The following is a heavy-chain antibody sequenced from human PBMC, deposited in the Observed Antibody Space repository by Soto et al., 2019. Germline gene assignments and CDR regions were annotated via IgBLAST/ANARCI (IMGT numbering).Heavy chain of an antibody. V-gene: IGHV4-59*01. Sequence: PSETLSLTCTVSSDSISSYYWSWIRQPPGKRLEWIGYISYSGSTDYNPSLKSRVTISGDKSKNQISLKVSSVTAADTALYYWARGTSWQLPFDYWGQGTLVTVSS. CDR3: ARGTSWQLPFDY. J-gene: IGHJ4*01. CDR2: ISYSGST. D-gene: IGHD2-15*01. CDR1: SDSISSYY.